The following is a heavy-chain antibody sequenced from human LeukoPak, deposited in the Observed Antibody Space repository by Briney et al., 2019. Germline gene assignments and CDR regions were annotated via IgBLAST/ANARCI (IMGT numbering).Heavy chain of an antibody. Sequence: GGSLRLSCAASGFTFSSYAMSWVRQAPGKGLEWVSAISDSGGSTYYADSVKGRFTISRDNSKNTLYLQMNSLRAEDTAVYYCAKDNDYDSSGYTYWGQGTLVTVSS. D-gene: IGHD3-22*01. CDR1: GFTFSSYA. J-gene: IGHJ4*02. V-gene: IGHV3-23*01. CDR2: ISDSGGST. CDR3: AKDNDYDSSGYTY.